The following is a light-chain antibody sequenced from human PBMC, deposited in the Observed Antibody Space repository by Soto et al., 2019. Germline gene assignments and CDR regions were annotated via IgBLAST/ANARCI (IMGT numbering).Light chain of an antibody. CDR2: SNS. CDR3: ATWDDSLNGPV. V-gene: IGLV1-44*01. Sequence: QSVLTQPPSASGTPGQRVTISCSGGSSNIGSYIVNWYQQLPGTAPKLLIYSNSQRPSGVPDRFSGSKSGTSASLAISGLQSEDEADYYCATWDDSLNGPVFGGGTKLTDL. CDR1: SSNIGSYI. J-gene: IGLJ2*01.